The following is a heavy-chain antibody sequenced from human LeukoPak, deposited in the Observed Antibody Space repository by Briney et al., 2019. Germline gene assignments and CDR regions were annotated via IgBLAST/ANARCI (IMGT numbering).Heavy chain of an antibody. CDR1: GDSITYYH. CDR2: IFYGGST. D-gene: IGHD6-19*01. Sequence: SETLSLTCTVSGDSITYYHWTWIRQPPGKGLEWIGYIFYGGSTSFNPSLTSRVTISLDTSKNQFSLKLSSVTAADTAVYYCARHNVSGWKRGFDYWGQGTLVAVSS. J-gene: IGHJ4*02. CDR3: ARHNVSGWKRGFDY. V-gene: IGHV4-59*08.